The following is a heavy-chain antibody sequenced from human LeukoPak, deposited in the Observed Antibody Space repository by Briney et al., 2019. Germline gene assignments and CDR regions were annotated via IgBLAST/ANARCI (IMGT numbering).Heavy chain of an antibody. CDR1: GGSFSGYY. CDR2: INHSGST. J-gene: IGHJ6*03. V-gene: IGHV4-34*01. Sequence: SETLSLTCAVYGGSFSGYYWSWIRQPPGKGLEWIGEINHSGSTNYNPSLKSRVTMSVDTSKNQFSLKLSSVTAADTAVYYCARVTGDRRYYYYYMDVWGKGTTVTVSS. CDR3: ARVTGDRRYYYYYMDV. D-gene: IGHD7-27*01.